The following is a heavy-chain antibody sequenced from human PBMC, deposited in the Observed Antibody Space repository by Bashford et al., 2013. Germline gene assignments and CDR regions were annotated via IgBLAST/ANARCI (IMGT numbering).Heavy chain of an antibody. J-gene: IGHJ4*02. CDR3: VKVKEGYTSSWYDY. CDR2: ISYDGSNE. D-gene: IGHD6-13*01. CDR1: GFTFSTSG. Sequence: GGSLRLSCAASGFTFSTSGIALGPPGSRQGAGVVAFISYDGSNEYYADSVKGRFTISRDNSKNTLYLQMNSLRAEDTAVYYCVKVKEGYTSSWYDYWGQGTLVTVSS. V-gene: IGHV3-30*18.